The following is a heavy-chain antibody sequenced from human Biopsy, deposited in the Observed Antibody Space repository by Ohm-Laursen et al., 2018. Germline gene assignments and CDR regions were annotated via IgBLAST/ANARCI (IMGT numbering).Heavy chain of an antibody. CDR1: GGSISSYY. CDR2: IYYSGTT. J-gene: IGHJ4*02. Sequence: GTLSLTCIVSGGSISSYYWNWIRQPPGKGLEWIGYIYYSGTTDYSPSLKSRVTISIDKSKNQFFPKLSSVTAEDTAVYYCARDDAVTVIRGLYYWGQGALVTVSS. V-gene: IGHV4-59*01. D-gene: IGHD2-21*02. CDR3: ARDDAVTVIRGLYY.